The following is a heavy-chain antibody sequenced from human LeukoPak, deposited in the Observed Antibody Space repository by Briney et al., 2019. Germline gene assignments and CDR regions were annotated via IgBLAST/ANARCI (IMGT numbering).Heavy chain of an antibody. D-gene: IGHD1-26*01. CDR2: IYYSGRT. CDR1: GDSISSSSYY. CDR3: AGLMLGVPSVDS. V-gene: IGHV4-39*01. J-gene: IGHJ4*02. Sequence: SETLSLTCTVSGDSISSSSYYWSWIRQPPGKGLEWIGNIYYSGRTYSNPSLLSRLSISVDTSKNQFFLNLNSVTAADTALYYCAGLMLGVPSVDSWGPGPLVTVSS.